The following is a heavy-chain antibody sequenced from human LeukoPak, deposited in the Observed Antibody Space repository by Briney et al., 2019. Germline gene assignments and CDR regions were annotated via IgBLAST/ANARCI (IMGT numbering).Heavy chain of an antibody. D-gene: IGHD3-22*01. CDR3: ARRRPTDYYDSSGTDFDY. V-gene: IGHV5-51*01. J-gene: IGHJ4*02. Sequence: GESLKISCKASGYSFTSYWIAWVRQMPGKGLEWMGIIYPGDSDTRYSPSFQGQVTISADKSISTAYLQWSSLKASDTAMYYCARRRPTDYYDSSGTDFDYWGQGTLVTVSS. CDR1: GYSFTSYW. CDR2: IYPGDSDT.